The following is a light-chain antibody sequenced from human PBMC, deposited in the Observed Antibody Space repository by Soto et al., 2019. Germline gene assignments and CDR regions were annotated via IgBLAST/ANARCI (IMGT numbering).Light chain of an antibody. CDR1: QSISSW. J-gene: IGKJ2*01. CDR3: QQYNSYPYT. V-gene: IGKV1-5*01. Sequence: DIQMTQSPSTLSASVGDRVTITCRASQSISSWLAWYQQKPGKAPKVLIYDVSSLESGVPSRFSGSGSGTEFTLTISSLQPDDIATYYCQQYNSYPYTFGQGTKLEIK. CDR2: DVS.